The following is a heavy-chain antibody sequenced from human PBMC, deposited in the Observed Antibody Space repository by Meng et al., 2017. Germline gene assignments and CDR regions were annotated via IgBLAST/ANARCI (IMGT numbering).Heavy chain of an antibody. J-gene: IGHJ3*02. CDR3: AGSWGDTYYYDSSVYYHQGRAAFDI. CDR2: IWYDGSNK. V-gene: IGHV3-33*01. Sequence: GESLKISCAASGFTFSSYGMHWVRQATGKGLEWVAVIWYDGSNKYYADSVKGRFTISRDNSKNTLYLQMNSLRAEDTAVYYCAGSWGDTYYYDSSVYYHQGRAAFDIWGQGTMVTVSS. CDR1: GFTFSSYG. D-gene: IGHD3-22*01.